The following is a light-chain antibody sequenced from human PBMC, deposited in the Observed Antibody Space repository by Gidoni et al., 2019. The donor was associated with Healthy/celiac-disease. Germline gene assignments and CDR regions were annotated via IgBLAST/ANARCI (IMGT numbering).Light chain of an antibody. CDR2: DAS. J-gene: IGKJ3*01. CDR1: QRVSSY. V-gene: IGKV3-11*01. CDR3: QHRSNWPPFT. Sequence: ELVLTQSPATLSLSPGERATLSCRASQRVSSYLAWYHQKPGQAPRLLIYDASNRATGIPARFSGSGSGTYFTLIISRLEHEDFAVYYCQHRSNWPPFTFXPXTKVDIK.